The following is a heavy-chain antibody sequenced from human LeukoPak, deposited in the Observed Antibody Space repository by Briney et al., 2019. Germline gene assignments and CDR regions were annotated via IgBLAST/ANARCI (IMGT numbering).Heavy chain of an antibody. CDR3: ARLGYYYDSSGYFDY. D-gene: IGHD3-22*01. V-gene: IGHV3-20*04. Sequence: PGGSLRLSCAASGFTFDDYGMSWVRQAPGKGLEWVSGINWNGGSTGYADSVKGRFTISRDNAKNSLYLQINSLRAEDTALYYCARLGYYYDSSGYFDYWGQGTLVTVSS. CDR2: INWNGGST. J-gene: IGHJ4*02. CDR1: GFTFDDYG.